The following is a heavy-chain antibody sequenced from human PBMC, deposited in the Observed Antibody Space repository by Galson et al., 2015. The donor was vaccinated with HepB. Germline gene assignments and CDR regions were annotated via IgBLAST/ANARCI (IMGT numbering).Heavy chain of an antibody. D-gene: IGHD2-21*01. Sequence: SLRHSCAASGFTFRSYGMHCFRQAPGKGLEWVTVISFDGSNKYFADSVRGRFIISRDNSKNTLYLQMNSLRAEDTAVYYCAKEVVSAVQPLPYFDYWGQGTLVTVSS. CDR2: ISFDGSNK. CDR1: GFTFRSYG. J-gene: IGHJ4*02. V-gene: IGHV3-30*18. CDR3: AKEVVSAVQPLPYFDY.